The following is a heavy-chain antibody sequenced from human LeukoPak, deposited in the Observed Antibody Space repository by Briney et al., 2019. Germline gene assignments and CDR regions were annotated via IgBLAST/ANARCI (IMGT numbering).Heavy chain of an antibody. CDR2: IKSNTDGGTT. Sequence: TGGSLRLSCAVSGFTFTNAWMSWVRQAPGKGLEWLGRIKSNTDGGTTDYAAPVKARFTISRDDSRNTVFLEMNSLETDDTAVYYCSTGYGTNDFWGQGTLVTVSS. CDR1: GFTFTNAW. V-gene: IGHV3-15*01. J-gene: IGHJ4*02. CDR3: STGYGTNDF. D-gene: IGHD1-1*01.